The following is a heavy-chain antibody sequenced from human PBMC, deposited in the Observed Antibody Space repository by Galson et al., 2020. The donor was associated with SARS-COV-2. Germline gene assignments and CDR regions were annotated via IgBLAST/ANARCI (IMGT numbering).Heavy chain of an antibody. CDR2: IKSKAISYAT. V-gene: IGHV3-73*01. CDR3: TIGCCSSSTCDPSFDP. CDR1: GLTFSGSA. Sequence: GGSLRLSCAASGLTFSGSAVHWVRQATGKGLEWVGRIKSKAISYATAYAASVKGRFTMSRDDSKNTAYLQMNSLKTEDTAVYYCTIGCCSSSTCDPSFDPWVQGTLVTVSS. D-gene: IGHD2-2*01. J-gene: IGHJ5*02.